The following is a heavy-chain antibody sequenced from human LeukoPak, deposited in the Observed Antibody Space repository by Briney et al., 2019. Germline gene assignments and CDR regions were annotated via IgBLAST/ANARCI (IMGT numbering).Heavy chain of an antibody. CDR3: ARGYGGWSSY. V-gene: IGHV3-48*04. J-gene: IGHJ4*02. CDR1: GFTFSNYT. D-gene: IGHD6-19*01. CDR2: ISSSSSTI. Sequence: GGSLRLSCAASGFTFSNYTMNWVRRAPGTGLEWVSYISSSSSTICYADSVKGRFTISRDNAKNSLYLQMNSLRAEDTAVYYCARGYGGWSSYWGQGTLVTVSS.